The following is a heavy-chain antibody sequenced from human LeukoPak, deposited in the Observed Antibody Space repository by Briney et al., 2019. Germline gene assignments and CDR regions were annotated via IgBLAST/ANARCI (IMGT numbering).Heavy chain of an antibody. V-gene: IGHV1-18*01. CDR2: ISAYNGNT. Sequence: ASVKVSCKASGYTFTSYGISWVRQAPGQGLEGMGWISAYNGNTNYAQKLQGRVTMTTDTSTSTAYMELRSLRTDDTAVYYCASNYYDSSGYYYLPLPDYWGQGTLVTVSS. CDR1: GYTFTSYG. J-gene: IGHJ4*02. D-gene: IGHD3-22*01. CDR3: ASNYYDSSGYYYLPLPDY.